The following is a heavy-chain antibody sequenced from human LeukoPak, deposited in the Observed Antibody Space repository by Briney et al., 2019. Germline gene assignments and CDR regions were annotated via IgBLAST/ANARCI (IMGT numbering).Heavy chain of an antibody. J-gene: IGHJ4*02. CDR1: GFTFSSYA. D-gene: IGHD6-13*01. CDR3: ARRNIAAAALDY. V-gene: IGHV3-23*01. CDR2: ISGSGGST. Sequence: GGFLRLSCAASGFTFSSYAMRWVRQAPGKGLEWVSAISGSGGSTYYADSVKGRFTISRDNSKNTLYLQMNSLRAEDTAVYYCARRNIAAAALDYWGRGTLVTVSS.